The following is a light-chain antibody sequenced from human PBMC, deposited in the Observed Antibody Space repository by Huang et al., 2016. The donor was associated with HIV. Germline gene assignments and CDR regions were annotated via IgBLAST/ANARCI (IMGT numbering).Light chain of an antibody. V-gene: IGKV3-20*01. CDR1: QSVSSNY. J-gene: IGKJ1*01. CDR2: GAT. CDR3: QQYGSSLWT. Sequence: EIVLTQSPGTLSLSPGKRATLSCSASQSVSSNYLAWSQQKPGQAPRHLIYGATSRATGIPDRVSGSGSGTDFTLPISRLEPADFAVYYCQQYGSSLWTFGQGTKVEIK.